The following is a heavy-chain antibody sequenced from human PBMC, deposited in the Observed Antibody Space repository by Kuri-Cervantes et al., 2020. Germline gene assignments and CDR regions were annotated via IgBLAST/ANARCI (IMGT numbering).Heavy chain of an antibody. CDR2: INHSGST. V-gene: IGHV4-38-2*01. CDR3: ARGRTQGSSWLPEDY. D-gene: IGHD6-13*01. CDR1: GYSISSGYY. J-gene: IGHJ4*02. Sequence: SETLSLTCAVSGYSISSGYYWGWIRQPPGKGLEWIGEINHSGSTNYNPSLKSRVTISVDTSKNQFSLKLSSVTAADTAVYYCARGRTQGSSWLPEDYWGQGTLVTVSS.